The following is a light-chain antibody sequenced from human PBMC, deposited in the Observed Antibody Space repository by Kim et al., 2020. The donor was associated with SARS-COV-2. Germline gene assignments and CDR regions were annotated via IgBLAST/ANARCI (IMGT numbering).Light chain of an antibody. CDR3: QQYGSSHHT. Sequence: SPGERATLICRASQSVSSDFFTWYQQKPGQTPRRLIFGASTRDTGIPDRFSGSGSGTNFTLTISRLEPEDSAVYYCQQYGSSHHTFGQGTKLEIK. CDR1: QSVSSDF. CDR2: GAS. J-gene: IGKJ2*01. V-gene: IGKV3-20*01.